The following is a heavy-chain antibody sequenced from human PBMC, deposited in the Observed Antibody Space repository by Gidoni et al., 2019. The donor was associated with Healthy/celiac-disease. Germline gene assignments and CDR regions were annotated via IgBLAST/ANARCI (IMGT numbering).Heavy chain of an antibody. CDR2: IGTAGDP. CDR3: ARGAYYYDSSGYEGDAFDI. J-gene: IGHJ3*02. V-gene: IGHV3-13*05. D-gene: IGHD3-22*01. Sequence: EVQLVESGGGLVQPGGSLRLSCSASGFTFSSSDMHWVRQATGKGLEWVSAIGTAGDPYYPGSVKGRFTISRENAKNSLYLQMNSLRAGDTAVYYCARGAYYYDSSGYEGDAFDIWGQGTMVTVSS. CDR1: GFTFSSSD.